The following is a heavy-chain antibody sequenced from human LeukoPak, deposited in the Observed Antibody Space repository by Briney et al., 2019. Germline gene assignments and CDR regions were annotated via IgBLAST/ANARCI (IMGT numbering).Heavy chain of an antibody. V-gene: IGHV4-59*01. CDR2: IYYSGST. CDR1: GGSISSYY. Sequence: SETLSLTCTVSGGSISSYYWSWIRQPPGKGLEWIGYIYYSGSTHYNPSLKSRVTISVDTSKNQFSLKLSSVTAADTAVYYCARTEESGYSYRYFGYYYYMDVWGKGTTVTVSS. D-gene: IGHD5-18*01. CDR3: ARTEESGYSYRYFGYYYYMDV. J-gene: IGHJ6*03.